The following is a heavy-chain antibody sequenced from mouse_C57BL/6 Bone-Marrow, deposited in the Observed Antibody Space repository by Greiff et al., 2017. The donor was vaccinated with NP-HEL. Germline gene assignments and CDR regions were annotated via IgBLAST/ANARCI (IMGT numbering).Heavy chain of an antibody. CDR3: ARQTPRGWFAY. J-gene: IGHJ3*01. CDR1: GFTFSSYG. V-gene: IGHV5-6*02. Sequence: DVKLVESGGDLVKPGGSLKLSCAASGFTFSSYGMSWVRQTPDKRLEWVATISSGGSYTYYPDSVKGRFTISRDNAKNTLYLQMSSLKSEDTAMYYCARQTPRGWFAYWGQGTLVTVSA. CDR2: ISSGGSYT.